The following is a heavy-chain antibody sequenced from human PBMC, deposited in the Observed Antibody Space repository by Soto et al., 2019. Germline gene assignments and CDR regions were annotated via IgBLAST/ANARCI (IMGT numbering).Heavy chain of an antibody. CDR2: INHSGST. CDR3: AREGYCSGGSCYSSNPYNWFDP. D-gene: IGHD2-15*01. V-gene: IGHV4-34*01. Sequence: SETLSLTCAVYGGSFSGYYWSLLRQPPGKGLEWIGEINHSGSTNYNPSLKSRVTISVDTSKNQFSLKLSSVTAADTAVYYCAREGYCSGGSCYSSNPYNWFDPWGQGTLVTVSS. J-gene: IGHJ5*02. CDR1: GGSFSGYY.